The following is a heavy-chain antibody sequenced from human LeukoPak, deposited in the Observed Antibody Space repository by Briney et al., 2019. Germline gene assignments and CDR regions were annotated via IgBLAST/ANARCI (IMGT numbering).Heavy chain of an antibody. J-gene: IGHJ6*02. CDR3: ARVASKGGMDV. CDR2: VHYTWNT. D-gene: IGHD5/OR15-5a*01. V-gene: IGHV4-59*01. CDR1: GGSIGSYH. Sequence: SETLSLTCTVSGGSIGSYHWSWIRQPPGKGLEWIGHVHYTWNTKYNPSLTGRVSISLDRSKNQFSLSLSSLTAADTAVYYCARVASKGGMDVWGQGTTVIVSS.